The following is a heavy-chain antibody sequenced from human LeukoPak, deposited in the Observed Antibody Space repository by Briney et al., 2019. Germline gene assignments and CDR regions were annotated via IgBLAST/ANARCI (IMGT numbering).Heavy chain of an antibody. Sequence: GGSLRLSCAASGFTFSSFSMNWVRRAPGKGLEWVSSISSGSSYIYYADSVKGRFTISRDNAKNSLYLQMNSLRAEDTAVYYCARPPFEYSSSSGWFDPWSQGTLVTVSS. J-gene: IGHJ5*02. CDR1: GFTFSSFS. V-gene: IGHV3-21*01. CDR3: ARPPFEYSSSSGWFDP. CDR2: ISSGSSYI. D-gene: IGHD6-6*01.